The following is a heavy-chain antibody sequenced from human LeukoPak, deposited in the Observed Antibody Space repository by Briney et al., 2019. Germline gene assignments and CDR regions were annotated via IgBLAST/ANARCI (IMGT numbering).Heavy chain of an antibody. CDR2: ISGSGGST. CDR1: GFTFSSYA. J-gene: IGHJ4*02. CDR3: AKLGLERPFDY. Sequence: GGSLRLSSAASGFTFSSYAMSWVRQAPGKGLEWVSAISGSGGSTYYADSVKGRFIISRDNSKNTLYLQMNSLRAEDTAVYYCAKLGLERPFDYWGQGTLVTVSS. V-gene: IGHV3-23*01. D-gene: IGHD1-1*01.